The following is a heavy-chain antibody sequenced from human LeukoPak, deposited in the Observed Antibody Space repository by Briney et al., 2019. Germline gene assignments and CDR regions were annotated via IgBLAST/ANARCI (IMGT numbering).Heavy chain of an antibody. V-gene: IGHV1-8*03. Sequence: GASVKVSCKASGYTFTSYDTNWVRQATGQGLEWMGWMNPNSGNTGFAQKFQGRVTITRNTSISTAYMELSSLRSEDTAVYYCARVPYGGTSPLNYWGQGTLVTVSS. CDR2: MNPNSGNT. CDR1: GYTFTSYD. J-gene: IGHJ4*02. D-gene: IGHD4-23*01. CDR3: ARVPYGGTSPLNY.